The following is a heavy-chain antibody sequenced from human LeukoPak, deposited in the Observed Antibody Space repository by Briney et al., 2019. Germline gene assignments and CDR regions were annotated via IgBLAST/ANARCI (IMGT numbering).Heavy chain of an antibody. D-gene: IGHD1-26*01. CDR3: AREVGATDDY. CDR2: IYYSGST. CDR1: GGSISSYY. V-gene: IGHV4-59*12. Sequence: SETLSLTCTVSGGSISSYYWSWIRQPPGKGLEWIGYIYYSGSTNYNPSLKSRVTISVDTSKNQFSLKLSSVTAADTAVYYCAREVGATDDYWGQGTLDTVSS. J-gene: IGHJ4*02.